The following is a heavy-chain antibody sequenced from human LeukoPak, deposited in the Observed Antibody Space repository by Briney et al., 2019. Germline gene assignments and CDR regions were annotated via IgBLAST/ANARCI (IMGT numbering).Heavy chain of an antibody. V-gene: IGHV3-7*01. J-gene: IGHJ4*02. CDR3: ARRGGSSSRRSPIDY. Sequence: GGSLRLSCTASGFTFSDYWMTWVRQAPGKGPEWVANIKQDGSQRYYVDSVRGRFTISRDNAKNSLFLQMNGLRAEDTAVYYCARRGGSSSRRSPIDYWGQGTLVTVAS. CDR2: IKQDGSQR. D-gene: IGHD6-6*01. CDR1: GFTFSDYW.